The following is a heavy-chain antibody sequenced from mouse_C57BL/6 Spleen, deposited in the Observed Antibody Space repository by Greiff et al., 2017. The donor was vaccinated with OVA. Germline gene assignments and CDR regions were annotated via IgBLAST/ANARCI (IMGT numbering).Heavy chain of an antibody. CDR2: ISYDGSN. CDR1: GYSITSGYY. D-gene: IGHD2-3*01. Sequence: EVKLQESGPGLVKPSQSLSLTCSVTGYSITSGYYWNWIRQFPGNKLEWMGYISYDGSNNYNPSLKNRISITRDTSKNQFFLKLNSVTTEDTATYYCARDGRAIYDGYYYAMDYWGQGTSVTVSS. J-gene: IGHJ4*01. CDR3: ARDGRAIYDGYYYAMDY. V-gene: IGHV3-6*01.